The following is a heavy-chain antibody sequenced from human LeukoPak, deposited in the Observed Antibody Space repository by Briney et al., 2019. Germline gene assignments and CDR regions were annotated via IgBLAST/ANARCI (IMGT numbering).Heavy chain of an antibody. Sequence: SQTLSLTCAVSGGSISNGGYSWSWIRQPPGKGLEWIGYIYHSGSTYYNPSLKSRVTISVDTSKNQFSLKLSSVTAADTAVYYCARGGRTYCSSTSCYPKYPTGGKENWFDPWGQGTLVTVSS. D-gene: IGHD2-2*01. V-gene: IGHV4-30-2*01. CDR3: ARGGRTYCSSTSCYPKYPTGGKENWFDP. CDR2: IYHSGST. J-gene: IGHJ5*02. CDR1: GGSISNGGYS.